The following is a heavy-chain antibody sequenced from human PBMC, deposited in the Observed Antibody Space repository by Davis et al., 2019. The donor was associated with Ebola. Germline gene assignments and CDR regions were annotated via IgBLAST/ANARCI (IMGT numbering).Heavy chain of an antibody. V-gene: IGHV4-34*01. CDR3: GRRRVGGGAFDI. CDR1: GGPIRNYY. Sequence: SETLSLTCTASGGPIRNYYWTWIRQPPGKGLEWPGEINHSGSTNYNASLKSRVTISVDTSKNQFSLKPSSVTAADTAVYYCGRRRVGGGAFDIWGQGTMVTVSS. CDR2: INHSGST. J-gene: IGHJ3*02. D-gene: IGHD1-26*01.